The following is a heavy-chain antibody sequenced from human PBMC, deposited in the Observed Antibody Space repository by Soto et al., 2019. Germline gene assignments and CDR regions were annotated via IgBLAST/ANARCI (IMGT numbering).Heavy chain of an antibody. CDR2: IYWNDDP. J-gene: IGHJ6*02. D-gene: IGHD2-8*01. Sequence: PGPTLGDPTETLTLTCTFSGFSLTTRGMCVAWIRQPPGRALEWLALIYWNDDPRYSPSLKSRLTITKDTTKNQVVLTMTNMDPLDKSKYYRAQRPPECSTEVWDPRT. CDR1: GFSLTTRGMC. CDR3: AQRPPECSTEV. V-gene: IGHV2-5*01.